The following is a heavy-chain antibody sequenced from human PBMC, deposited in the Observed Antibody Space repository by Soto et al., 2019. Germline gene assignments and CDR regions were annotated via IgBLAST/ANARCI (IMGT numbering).Heavy chain of an antibody. CDR3: ARGHYDFWSGYFATIDY. V-gene: IGHV4-59*08. J-gene: IGHJ4*02. CDR1: GGSISNYY. CDR2: IHYSGNT. D-gene: IGHD3-3*01. Sequence: QVQLQESGPGLVKPSETMSITCTVSGGSISNYYWSWIRQPPGKGLEWIGYIHYSGNTKYNPSLKSRVTISADTSKDQFSLKLTSVTAADTTVYYCARGHYDFWSGYFATIDYWGQGTLVTVSS.